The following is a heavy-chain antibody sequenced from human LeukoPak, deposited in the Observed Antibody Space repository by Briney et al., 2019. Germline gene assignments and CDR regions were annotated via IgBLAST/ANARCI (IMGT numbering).Heavy chain of an antibody. CDR1: GGSISSVGYS. CDR3: ASSYCGGDCYSLYYFDY. V-gene: IGHV4-30-2*01. CDR2: IYHSGST. Sequence: KTSETLSFTCAVSGGSISSVGYSWSWIRQPPGKGLEWIGYIYHSGSTYYNPSLKSRVTISVDRSKNQFSLKLSSVTAADTAVYYCASSYCGGDCYSLYYFDYWGQGTLVTVSS. D-gene: IGHD2-21*02. J-gene: IGHJ4*02.